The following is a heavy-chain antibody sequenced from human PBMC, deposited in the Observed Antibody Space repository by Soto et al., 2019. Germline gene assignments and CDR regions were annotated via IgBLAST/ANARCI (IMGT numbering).Heavy chain of an antibody. D-gene: IGHD1-1*01. CDR1: GFSLSTSGVG. V-gene: IGHV2-5*02. CDR2: IYWDDDK. Sequence: QITLEESRPTRVKPTQTLTLTCTFSGFSLSTSGVGVGWVRQPPGKALEWLAFIYWDDDKRYSPSLRSRLTIPKAXXKXLXXLTMTHVDPLDTATYHCAHRFYPYGSAWDQGMFVSWGQGTLVTVS. J-gene: IGHJ4*02. CDR3: AHRFYPYGSAWDQGMFVS.